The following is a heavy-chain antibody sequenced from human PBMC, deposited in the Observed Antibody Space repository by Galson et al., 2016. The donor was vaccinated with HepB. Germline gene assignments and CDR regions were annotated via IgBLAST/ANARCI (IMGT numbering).Heavy chain of an antibody. D-gene: IGHD3/OR15-3a*01. V-gene: IGHV4-39*02. CDR3: ARRRLIYSFWTGEDWFFDL. J-gene: IGHJ2*01. CDR1: GGSLSSNYYF. Sequence: LTCSVSGGSLSSNYYFWAWIRQPPGKGLEWIGSLSHSGSTYNNPSLGSRVTLSMDTSRNHFSLNLRSVTASDTAVYFCARRRLIYSFWTGEDWFFDLWGRGTLVTVSS. CDR2: LSHSGST.